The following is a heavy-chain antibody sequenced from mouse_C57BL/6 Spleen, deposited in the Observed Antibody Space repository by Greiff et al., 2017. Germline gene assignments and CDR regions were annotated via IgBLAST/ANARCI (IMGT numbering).Heavy chain of an antibody. J-gene: IGHJ4*01. CDR3: ARRHYYGSNAMDY. CDR2: ISNGGGST. V-gene: IGHV5-12*01. D-gene: IGHD1-1*01. Sequence: EVQLVESGGGLVQPGGSLKLSCAASGFTFSDYYMYWVRQTPEKRLEWVAYISNGGGSTYYPDTVKGRFTISRDNAKNTLYLQMRRLKSEDTAMYYCARRHYYGSNAMDYWGQGTSVTVSS. CDR1: GFTFSDYY.